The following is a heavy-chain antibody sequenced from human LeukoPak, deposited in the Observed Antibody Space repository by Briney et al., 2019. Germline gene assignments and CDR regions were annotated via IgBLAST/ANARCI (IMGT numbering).Heavy chain of an antibody. J-gene: IGHJ4*02. D-gene: IGHD3-22*01. CDR2: ISSNWGRT. CDR3: ARGIYDSSGYFHFDY. CDR1: GFTFRSYA. Sequence: PGVSVRLSCAASGFTFRSYAVHWVRQAPGKGLEYVSAISSNWGRTYYGNSVKRRFTIPRDNPKTTLYPQVSSLRPEDVAVCYSARGIYDSSGYFHFDYWGMRSLVTVSS. V-gene: IGHV3-64*01.